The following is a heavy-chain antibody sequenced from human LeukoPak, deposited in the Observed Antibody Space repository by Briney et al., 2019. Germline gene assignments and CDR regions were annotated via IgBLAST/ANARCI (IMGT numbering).Heavy chain of an antibody. CDR2: ISGSGGST. J-gene: IGHJ5*02. V-gene: IGHV3-23*01. Sequence: GGSLRLSCAASGFTFSSYAMSWVRQAPGKGLEWVSAISGSGGSTYYADSVKGRFAISRDNSKNTLYLQMNSLRAEDTAVYYCAKDWDSSSWYSNWFDPWGQGTLVTVSS. D-gene: IGHD6-13*01. CDR1: GFTFSSYA. CDR3: AKDWDSSSWYSNWFDP.